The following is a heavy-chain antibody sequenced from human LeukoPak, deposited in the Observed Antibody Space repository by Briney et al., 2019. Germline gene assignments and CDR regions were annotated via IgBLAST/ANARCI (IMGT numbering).Heavy chain of an antibody. Sequence: SETLSLTCTVSGGSISSYYWSWIRQPAGKGLEWIGRIYTSGSTNYNPSLKSRVTMSVDTSKNQFSLKLSSVTAADTAVYYCARWADYSNYRHHPRPPYYYYMDVWGKGTTVTVSS. V-gene: IGHV4-4*07. J-gene: IGHJ6*03. D-gene: IGHD4-11*01. CDR2: IYTSGST. CDR3: ARWADYSNYRHHPRPPYYYYMDV. CDR1: GGSISSYY.